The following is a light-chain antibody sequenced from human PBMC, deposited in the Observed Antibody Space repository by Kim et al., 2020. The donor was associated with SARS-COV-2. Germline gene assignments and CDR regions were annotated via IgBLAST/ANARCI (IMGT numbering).Light chain of an antibody. CDR3: QVWDSSSDRPV. CDR1: NIGSKS. CDR2: YDS. Sequence: APGKTARITCGGNNIGSKSVHWYQQKPGQAPVLVIYYDSDQPSGIPERFSGSNSGNTATLTISRVEAGDETDYYCQVWDSSSDRPVFGGGTKLTVL. J-gene: IGLJ3*02. V-gene: IGLV3-21*04.